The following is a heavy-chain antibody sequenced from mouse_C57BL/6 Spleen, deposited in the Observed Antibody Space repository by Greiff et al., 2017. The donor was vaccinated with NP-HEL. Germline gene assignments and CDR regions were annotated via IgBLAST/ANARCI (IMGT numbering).Heavy chain of an antibody. CDR1: GYTFTSYT. CDR3: ARGGSLDY. CDR2: INPSSGYT. Sequence: VQLKQSGAELARPGASVKMSCKASGYTFTSYTMHWVKQRPGQGLEWIGYINPSSGYTKYNQKFKDKATLTADKSSSTAYMQLSSLTSEDSAVYYCARGGSLDYWGQGTTLTVSS. V-gene: IGHV1-4*01. J-gene: IGHJ2*01.